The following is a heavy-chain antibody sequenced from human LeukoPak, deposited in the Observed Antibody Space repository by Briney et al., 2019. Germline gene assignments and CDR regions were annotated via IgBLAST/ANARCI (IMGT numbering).Heavy chain of an antibody. D-gene: IGHD3-10*01. CDR3: AREQISMIRGFDN. J-gene: IGHJ4*02. Sequence: SETLSLTCTVSGGSISSYYWSCIRQPPGKGLELIGYIYYSGNTNYNPSLKSRVTISIDTSKKQFSLKLTSVTAADTAVYYCAREQISMIRGFDNWGQGTLVTVSS. CDR1: GGSISSYY. CDR2: IYYSGNT. V-gene: IGHV4-59*01.